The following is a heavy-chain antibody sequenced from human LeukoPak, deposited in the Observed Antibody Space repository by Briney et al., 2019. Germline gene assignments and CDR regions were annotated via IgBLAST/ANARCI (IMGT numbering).Heavy chain of an antibody. Sequence: GASVKVSCKASGGTFSSYAISWVRQAPGQGLEWMGGIIPIFGTANYAQKFQGRVTITADESTSTAYMELSSLRSEDTAVYYCARGEAVAGNYYYYMDVWGKGTTVTVSS. CDR3: ARGEAVAGNYYYYMDV. CDR1: GGTFSSYA. J-gene: IGHJ6*03. V-gene: IGHV1-69*13. D-gene: IGHD6-19*01. CDR2: IIPIFGTA.